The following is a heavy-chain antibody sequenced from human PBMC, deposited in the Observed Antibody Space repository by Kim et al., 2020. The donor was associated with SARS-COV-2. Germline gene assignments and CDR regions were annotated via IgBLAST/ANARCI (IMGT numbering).Heavy chain of an antibody. D-gene: IGHD6-19*01. CDR2: ISSSSSYI. CDR1: GFTFSSYS. J-gene: IGHJ6*02. V-gene: IGHV3-21*01. Sequence: GGSLRLSCAASGFTFSSYSMNWVRQAPGKGLEWVSSISSSSSYIYYADSVKGRFTISRDNAKNSLYLQMNSLRAEDTAVYYCARDRSGWTIYYGMDVWGQGTTVTVSS. CDR3: ARDRSGWTIYYGMDV.